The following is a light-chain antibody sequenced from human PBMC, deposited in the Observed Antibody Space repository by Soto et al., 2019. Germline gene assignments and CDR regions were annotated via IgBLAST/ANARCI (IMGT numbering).Light chain of an antibody. CDR3: QQYGGSPPWT. Sequence: EIVLTQSPGTLSLSPGERDTLSCRASQSVSSTYLAWYQQKPGQAPRLLIYAASTRATGIPDRFSRSGSGTDFTLTICRLEPEDFALYYCQQYGGSPPWTFGQGTKVEI. CDR1: QSVSSTY. J-gene: IGKJ1*01. CDR2: AAS. V-gene: IGKV3-20*01.